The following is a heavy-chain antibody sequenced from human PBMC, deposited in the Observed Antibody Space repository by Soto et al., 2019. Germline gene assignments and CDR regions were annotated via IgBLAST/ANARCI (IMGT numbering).Heavy chain of an antibody. CDR1: GYTFTSYG. Sequence: SVKVSCKSSGYTFTSYGIGWARQAPGQGLEWMGWINTYNGNTNYAQNLQGRVTLTTDTSTSTAYMELRSLRSNDTAIYYCAMVDVYVTPSPQDVWGQGTTVTVSS. CDR3: AMVDVYVTPSPQDV. J-gene: IGHJ6*02. CDR2: INTYNGNT. V-gene: IGHV1-18*01. D-gene: IGHD3-16*01.